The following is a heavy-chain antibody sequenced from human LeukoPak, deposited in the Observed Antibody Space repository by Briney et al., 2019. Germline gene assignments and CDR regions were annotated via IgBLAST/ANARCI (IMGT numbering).Heavy chain of an antibody. CDR1: GGSFSGYY. V-gene: IGHV4-34*01. D-gene: IGHD5-24*01. CDR2: INHSGST. J-gene: IGHJ3*02. CDR3: ARFDMATPTGAFDI. Sequence: PSETLSLTCAVYGGSFSGYYWSLIRQPPWKGLEWIGEINHSGSTNYNPSLKSRVTISVDTSKNQFSLKLSSVTAADTAVYYCARFDMATPTGAFDIWGQGTMVTVSS.